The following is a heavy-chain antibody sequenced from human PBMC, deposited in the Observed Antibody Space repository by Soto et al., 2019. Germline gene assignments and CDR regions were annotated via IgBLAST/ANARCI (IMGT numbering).Heavy chain of an antibody. J-gene: IGHJ6*03. CDR3: ARDLGSGYYYGSGNPMRTQMTNYYYYYYMDV. CDR1: GYTFTSYG. Sequence: GSVKVSCKASGYTFTSYGISWVRQAPGQGLEWMGWISAYSGNTNYAQKLQGRVTMTTDTSTSTAYMELRSLRSDDTAVYYCARDLGSGYYYGSGNPMRTQMTNYYYYYYMDVWGKGTTVTAP. CDR2: ISAYSGNT. V-gene: IGHV1-18*01. D-gene: IGHD3-10*01.